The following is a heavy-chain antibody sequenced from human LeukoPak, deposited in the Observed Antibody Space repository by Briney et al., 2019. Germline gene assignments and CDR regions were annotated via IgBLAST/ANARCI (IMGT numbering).Heavy chain of an antibody. CDR3: AKNAHYQGYSYGGINY. CDR2: ISYDGSDK. D-gene: IGHD5-18*01. V-gene: IGHV3-30*18. J-gene: IGHJ4*02. Sequence: GGSLRLSCAASGFTFSSYGMHWVRQAPGKGLEWVAVISYDGSDKYSADSVKGRFTISRDNSKNTLYLQMNSLRAEDTAVYYCAKNAHYQGYSYGGINYWGQGTLVTVSS. CDR1: GFTFSSYG.